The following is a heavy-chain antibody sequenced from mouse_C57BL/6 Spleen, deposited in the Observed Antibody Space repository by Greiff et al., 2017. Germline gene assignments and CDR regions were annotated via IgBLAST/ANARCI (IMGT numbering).Heavy chain of an antibody. V-gene: IGHV1-81*01. CDR2: IYPRSGNT. J-gene: IGHJ4*01. CDR3: GSRGDYAMDY. D-gene: IGHD3-3*01. CDR1: GYTFTSYG. Sequence: QVQLKQSGAELARPGASVKLSCKASGYTFTSYGISWVKQRTGQGLEWIGEIYPRSGNTYYNEKFKGKATLTADKSSSTAYMELRSLTSEDSAVYFCGSRGDYAMDYWGQGTSVTVSS.